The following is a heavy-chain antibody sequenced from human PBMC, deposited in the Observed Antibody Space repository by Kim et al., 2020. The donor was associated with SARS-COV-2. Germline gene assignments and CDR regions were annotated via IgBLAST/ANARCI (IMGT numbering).Heavy chain of an antibody. J-gene: IGHJ4*02. CDR2: IIPIFGTA. Sequence: SVKVSCKASGGTFSSYAISWVRQAPGQGLECMGGIIPIFGTANYAQKFQGRVTITADESTSTAYMELSSLRSEDTAVYYCARAGDYIWGSYRYTGLRFDYWGQGTLVTVSS. V-gene: IGHV1-69*13. D-gene: IGHD3-16*02. CDR1: GGTFSSYA. CDR3: ARAGDYIWGSYRYTGLRFDY.